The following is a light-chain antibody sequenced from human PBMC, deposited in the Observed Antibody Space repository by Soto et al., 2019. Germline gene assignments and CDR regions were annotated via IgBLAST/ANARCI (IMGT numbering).Light chain of an antibody. J-gene: IGKJ1*01. CDR2: DAS. Sequence: DIQMTQSPSTLSASVGDRVTITCRASQSISSWLAWYQQKPGKAPKLLIYDASSLESGVPSRFSGSGSGTEFTLTISRLQPDDFATYYCQQYNSYSSGTFGQGTKVEIK. V-gene: IGKV1-5*01. CDR1: QSISSW. CDR3: QQYNSYSSGT.